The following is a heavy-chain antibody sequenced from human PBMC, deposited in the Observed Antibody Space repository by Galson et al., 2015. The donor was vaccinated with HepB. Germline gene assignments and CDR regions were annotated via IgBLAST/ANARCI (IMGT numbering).Heavy chain of an antibody. CDR3: ARVEGWFGEPFWFDP. D-gene: IGHD3-10*01. CDR2: IYSGGST. Sequence: SLRLSCAASGFTVSSNYMSWVRQAPGKGLEWVSVIYSGGSTYYADSVKGRFTISRDNSKNTLYLQMNSLRAEDTAVYYCARVEGWFGEPFWFDPWGQGTLVTVSS. V-gene: IGHV3-66*01. CDR1: GFTVSSNY. J-gene: IGHJ5*02.